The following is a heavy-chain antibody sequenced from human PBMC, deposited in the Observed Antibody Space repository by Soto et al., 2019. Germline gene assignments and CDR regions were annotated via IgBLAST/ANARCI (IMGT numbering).Heavy chain of an antibody. J-gene: IGHJ4*02. CDR2: IVHIFGTA. V-gene: IGHV1-69*13. Sequence: SVKVSCKASGGTFSSYAISWVRQAPGLGLEWMGGIVHIFGTANYAQKFQGRVTITADQSTSTAYMELSSLRCEDTAVYYCARASRAAAGIFDYWGQGTLVTVSS. CDR1: GGTFSSYA. D-gene: IGHD6-13*01. CDR3: ARASRAAAGIFDY.